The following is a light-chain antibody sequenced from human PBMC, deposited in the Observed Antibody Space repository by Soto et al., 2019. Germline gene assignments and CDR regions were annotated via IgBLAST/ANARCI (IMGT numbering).Light chain of an antibody. CDR2: DAS. J-gene: IGKJ3*01. V-gene: IGKV1-5*01. CDR3: QQYNDYSRA. CDR1: QSISTW. Sequence: DIQMTQSPSTLSASVGDRVTITCRASQSISTWLAWYQQKPGKAPNLLIYDASSLESGVPSRFSGSGSGTEFTLTISSLQPDDFATYYCQQYNDYSRAFGPGTKVDI.